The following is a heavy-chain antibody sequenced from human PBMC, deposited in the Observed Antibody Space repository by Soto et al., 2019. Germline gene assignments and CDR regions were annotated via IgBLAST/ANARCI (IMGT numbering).Heavy chain of an antibody. D-gene: IGHD3-22*01. CDR1: GGSVSSGSHY. Sequence: SETLSLTCTVSGGSVSSGSHYWSWIRQPPGKGLEWIGYIYYSGSTNYNPSLKSRVTISVDTSKNQFSLKLSSVTAADTAVYYCARGDNYYDSSGQFDYWGQGTLVTVSS. J-gene: IGHJ4*02. CDR2: IYYSGST. CDR3: ARGDNYYDSSGQFDY. V-gene: IGHV4-61*01.